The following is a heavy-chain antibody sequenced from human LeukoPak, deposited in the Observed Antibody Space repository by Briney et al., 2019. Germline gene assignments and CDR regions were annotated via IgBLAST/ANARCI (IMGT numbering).Heavy chain of an antibody. CDR3: ARRGITYSSSFFAF. Sequence: SETLSLTCTVSGGSIGSSNYYWGWIRQPPGKGLEWIGHIFYSGNTYYNPSPKSRVTISVDTSKNQFSLHLSSVTAADTATYYCARRGITYSSSFFAFWGQGTLVTVSS. CDR2: IFYSGNT. D-gene: IGHD1-26*01. CDR1: GGSIGSSNYY. V-gene: IGHV4-39*01. J-gene: IGHJ4*02.